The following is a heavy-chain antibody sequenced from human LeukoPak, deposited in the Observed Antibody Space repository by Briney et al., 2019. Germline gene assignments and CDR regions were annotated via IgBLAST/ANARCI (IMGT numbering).Heavy chain of an antibody. CDR3: ARPLGRITMVRGVLDV. CDR2: INHSGST. CDR1: GGSFSGYY. D-gene: IGHD3-10*01. Sequence: SETLSLTCAVYGGSFSGYYWSWIRQPPGKGLEWIGEINHSGSTNYNPSLKSRVTISVDTSKNQFSLKLSSVTAADTAVYYCARPLGRITMVRGVLDVWGKGTTVTISS. V-gene: IGHV4-34*01. J-gene: IGHJ6*04.